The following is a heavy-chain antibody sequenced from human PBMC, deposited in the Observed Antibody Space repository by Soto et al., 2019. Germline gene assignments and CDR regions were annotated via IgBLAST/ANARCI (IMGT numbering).Heavy chain of an antibody. V-gene: IGHV4-61*08. D-gene: IGHD1-26*01. Sequence: ASETLSFTCTVSGGCVNSDGYYWSWIRDPPGKRLEWVGFIYSPGGPFHNPPLISRVTISLEPSRNQFSVMLSSVTAADTAVFFCAREYSNSPEAFDSCGQGTLVSVSS. J-gene: IGHJ4*02. CDR2: IYSPGGP. CDR1: GGCVNSDGYY. CDR3: AREYSNSPEAFDS.